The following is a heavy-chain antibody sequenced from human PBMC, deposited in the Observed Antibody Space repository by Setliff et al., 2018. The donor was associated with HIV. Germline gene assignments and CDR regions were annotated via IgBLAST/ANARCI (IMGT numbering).Heavy chain of an antibody. D-gene: IGHD3-10*02. Sequence: VSCKASGGTFSSYAISWVRQAPGQGLEWTGGIIPIFNTANYAQKFQGRVTITADESTSTAYMELSSLRSEDTAVYYCARIVRPSYYYYYYMDVWGKGTTVTVSS. CDR1: GGTFSSYA. CDR2: IIPIFNTA. CDR3: ARIVRPSYYYYYYMDV. J-gene: IGHJ6*03. V-gene: IGHV1-69*01.